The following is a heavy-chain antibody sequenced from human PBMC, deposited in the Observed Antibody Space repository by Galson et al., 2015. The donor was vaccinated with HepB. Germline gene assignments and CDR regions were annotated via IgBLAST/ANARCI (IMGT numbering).Heavy chain of an antibody. CDR2: ISGSGGST. CDR1: GFTFSSYA. D-gene: IGHD6-13*01. V-gene: IGHV3-23*01. CDR3: AKDGILLLAAGLFDY. Sequence: SLRLSCAASGFTFSSYAMSWVRQAPGKGLEWVSAISGSGGSTYYADSVKGRFTVSRDNSKNTLYLQMNSLRAEDTAVYYCAKDGILLLAAGLFDYWGRGTLVTASS. J-gene: IGHJ4*02.